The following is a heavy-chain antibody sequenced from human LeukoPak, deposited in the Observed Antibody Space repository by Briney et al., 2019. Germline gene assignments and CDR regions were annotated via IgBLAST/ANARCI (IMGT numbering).Heavy chain of an antibody. CDR2: IRYDGSNK. CDR3: AKPYCSSTSCYYFDY. CDR1: GFTFSTYG. Sequence: GGSLRLSCAASGFTFSTYGMHWVRQAPGKGLEWVAFIRYDGSNKYYADSVKGRFTISRDNSKNTLYLQMNSLRAEDTAVYYCAKPYCSSTSCYYFDYWGQGTLVTVSS. J-gene: IGHJ4*02. D-gene: IGHD2-2*01. V-gene: IGHV3-30*02.